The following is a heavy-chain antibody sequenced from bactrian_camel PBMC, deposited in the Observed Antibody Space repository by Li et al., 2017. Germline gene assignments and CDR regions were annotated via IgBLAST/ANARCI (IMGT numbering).Heavy chain of an antibody. Sequence: HVQLVESGGGLVQAGSSLKLSCVASHFTFSNSRNCMGWFRQAPGKDREGVAHIDSDGKWYAESLKGRSTISTDDANNTLDLQLDSLQPEDTAMYYCAVLSQFNHRRGVVVGIWQQYASWGQGTQVTVS. CDR2: IDSDGK. V-gene: IGHV3S55*01. J-gene: IGHJ4*01. CDR1: HFTFSNSRNC. D-gene: IGHD6*01. CDR3: AVLSQFNHRRGVVVGIWQQYAS.